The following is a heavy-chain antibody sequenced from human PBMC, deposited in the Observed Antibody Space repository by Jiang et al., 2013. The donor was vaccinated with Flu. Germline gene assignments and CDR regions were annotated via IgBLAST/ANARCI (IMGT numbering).Heavy chain of an antibody. V-gene: IGHV5-51*01. CDR1: GYSFPTYW. CDR2: IYPGDSDT. J-gene: IGHJ3*01. D-gene: IGHD1-1*01. CDR3: ARQAEERQFYLPDAFDL. Sequence: GAEVKKPGESLLISCKGSGYSFPTYWIAWVRQLPGKGLELMGIIYPGDSDTRYSPSFQGQVTISGDTSGSTAYLQRSSLKASDTAMYYCARQAEERQFYLPDAFDLWGQGTMVTVSS.